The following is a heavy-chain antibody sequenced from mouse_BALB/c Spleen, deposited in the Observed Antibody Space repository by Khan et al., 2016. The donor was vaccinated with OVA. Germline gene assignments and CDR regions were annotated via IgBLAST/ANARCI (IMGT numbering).Heavy chain of an antibody. CDR3: ARRAYYYDSEGFAY. CDR1: GFTFSTYG. J-gene: IGHJ3*01. V-gene: IGHV5-6*02. D-gene: IGHD1-1*01. Sequence: EVKLVESGGDVVKPGGSLKLSCAASGFTFSTYGMSWVRQTPDKRLEWVATVSTGGHYTYYPDTVKGRFPISRDNAKNTRYLQMSRLKSEETAMFYCARRAYYYDSEGFAYWGQGTLVTVSA. CDR2: VSTGGHYT.